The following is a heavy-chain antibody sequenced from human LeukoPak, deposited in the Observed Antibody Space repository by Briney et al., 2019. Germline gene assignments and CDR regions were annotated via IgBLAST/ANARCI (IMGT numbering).Heavy chain of an antibody. CDR2: IRYDGSNK. D-gene: IGHD3-10*01. Sequence: GGSLRLSCAASGFTFSSYGMHWVRQAPGKGLEWVAFIRYDGSNKYYADSVKGRFTISRDNSKNTLYLQMNSLRAEDTALYYCAKDMGRYGSGSSLDYWGQGTLVTVSS. J-gene: IGHJ4*02. CDR1: GFTFSSYG. V-gene: IGHV3-30*02. CDR3: AKDMGRYGSGSSLDY.